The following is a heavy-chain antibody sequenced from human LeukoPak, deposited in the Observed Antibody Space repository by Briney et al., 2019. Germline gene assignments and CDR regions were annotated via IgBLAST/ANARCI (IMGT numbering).Heavy chain of an antibody. Sequence: PSETLSLTCAVSGYSISSGYYWGWIRQPPGKGLEWIGSIYHSGSTYYNPSLKSRVTISVDTSRNQFSLKLSSVTAADTAVYYCVRLSRRGYTSCYDYWGQGTLVTVSS. CDR3: VRLSRRGYTSCYDY. CDR1: GYSISSGYY. V-gene: IGHV4-38-2*01. J-gene: IGHJ4*02. CDR2: IYHSGST. D-gene: IGHD2-2*01.